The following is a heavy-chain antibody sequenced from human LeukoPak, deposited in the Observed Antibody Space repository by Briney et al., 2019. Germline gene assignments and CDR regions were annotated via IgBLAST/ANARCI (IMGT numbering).Heavy chain of an antibody. CDR1: GFTIDDNG. D-gene: IGHD2-8*01. V-gene: IGHV3-20*04. CDR3: ARGGCTNGVCLYYYYYMDV. J-gene: IGHJ6*03. Sequence: GGSLRLSCAASGFTIDDNGMSWVRQARGKGLEWVSGINWNGGSTGYADSVKGRFTISRDNAKNSLYLQMNSLRAEDTALYYCARGGCTNGVCLYYYYYMDVWGKGTTVTVSS. CDR2: INWNGGST.